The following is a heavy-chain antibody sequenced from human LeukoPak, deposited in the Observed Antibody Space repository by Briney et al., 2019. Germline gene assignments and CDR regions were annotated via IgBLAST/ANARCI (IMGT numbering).Heavy chain of an antibody. CDR2: IDISGGST. D-gene: IGHD1-1*01. CDR1: GFTFSSYA. CDR3: ANEVRPNDY. J-gene: IGHJ4*02. Sequence: GGSLRLSCAASGFTFSSYAMRWVSQAPGKGLEWVSSIDISGGSTYYADSVQGRFTISRDNSKNTLYLEMNSLRAEDTALYYCANEVRPNDYWGQGTLVTVSS. V-gene: IGHV3-23*01.